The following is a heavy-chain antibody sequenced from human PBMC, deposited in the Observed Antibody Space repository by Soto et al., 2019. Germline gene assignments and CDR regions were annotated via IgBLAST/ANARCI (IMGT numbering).Heavy chain of an antibody. J-gene: IGHJ4*02. CDR1: GYTFTGYY. D-gene: IGHD3-10*01. Sequence: VASVKVSCKASGYTFTGYYMHWVRQAPGQGLEWMGWINPNSGGTNYAQKFQGRVTMTRDTSISTAYMELSRLRSDDTAVYYCASTSPYYYGPTDHLDYWGQRTLVTVSS. CDR2: INPNSGGT. V-gene: IGHV1-2*02. CDR3: ASTSPYYYGPTDHLDY.